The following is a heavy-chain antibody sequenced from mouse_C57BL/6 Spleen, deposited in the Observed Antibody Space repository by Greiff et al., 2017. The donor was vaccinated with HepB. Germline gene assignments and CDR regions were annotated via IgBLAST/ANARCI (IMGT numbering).Heavy chain of an antibody. V-gene: IGHV1-81*01. Sequence: QVQLQQSGAELARPGASVKLSCKASGYTFTSYGISWVKQRTGQGLEWIGEIYPRSGNTYYNEKFKGKATLTADKSSSTAYMELRSLTSEDSAVYFCARSFVVATMYAMDYWGQGTSVTVSS. J-gene: IGHJ4*01. CDR1: GYTFTSYG. CDR2: IYPRSGNT. D-gene: IGHD1-1*01. CDR3: ARSFVVATMYAMDY.